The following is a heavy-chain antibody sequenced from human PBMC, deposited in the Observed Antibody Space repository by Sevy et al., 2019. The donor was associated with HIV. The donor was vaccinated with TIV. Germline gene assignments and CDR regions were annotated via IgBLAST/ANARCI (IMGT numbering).Heavy chain of an antibody. Sequence: GGSLRLSCAASGFTFSNYWMSWVRQAPGKGLEWVANIKQDGSQKYYVDSVKGRFTISRDNSKNTLYLQMTSLRAEDTAVYYCAKQDNWNDFPFDYWGQGTLVTVSS. J-gene: IGHJ4*02. CDR3: AKQDNWNDFPFDY. D-gene: IGHD1-1*01. CDR1: GFTFSNYW. CDR2: IKQDGSQK. V-gene: IGHV3-7*01.